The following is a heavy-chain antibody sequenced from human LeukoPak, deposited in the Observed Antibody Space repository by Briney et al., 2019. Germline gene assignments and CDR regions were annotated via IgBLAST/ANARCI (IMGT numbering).Heavy chain of an antibody. CDR2: IYTSGST. J-gene: IGHJ4*02. Sequence: PSQTLSLTCTVSGGSISSGSYYWSWIRQPAGKGLEWIWRIYTSGSTNYNPSLKSRVTISVDASKNQFSLKLSSVTAADTAVYYCARDLHRITIFGVVPTPVIDYWGQGTLVTVSS. D-gene: IGHD3-3*01. CDR3: ARDLHRITIFGVVPTPVIDY. CDR1: GGSISSGSYY. V-gene: IGHV4-61*02.